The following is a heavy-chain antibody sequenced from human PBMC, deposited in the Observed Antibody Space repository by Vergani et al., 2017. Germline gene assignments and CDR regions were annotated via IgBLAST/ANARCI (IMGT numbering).Heavy chain of an antibody. D-gene: IGHD6-13*01. J-gene: IGHJ2*01. Sequence: QVQLQESGPGLVKPSETLSLTCTVSGGSISSYYWSWIRQPPGKGLEWLGNIDYSGSTNYSPSLKSRVTISVDTSKNQFSLTLSSVTAADTAVYYCARDLSSTWSRXFDLWGRGTLITVSS. CDR1: GGSISSYY. CDR2: IDYSGST. CDR3: ARDLSSTWSRXFDL. V-gene: IGHV4-59*01.